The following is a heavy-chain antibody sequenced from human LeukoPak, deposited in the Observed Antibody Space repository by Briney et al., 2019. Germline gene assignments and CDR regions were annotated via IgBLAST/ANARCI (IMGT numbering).Heavy chain of an antibody. CDR1: GFTFSRFA. CDR2: ISDSGTIT. D-gene: IGHD2-2*01. J-gene: IGHJ4*02. V-gene: IGHV3-23*01. CDR3: VKNGARVPLYYFDC. Sequence: GGSLRLSCAASGFTFSRFAMTWVRQAPGKGLEWVSGISDSGTITYYADSVKGRFTISRDNFKDTLYLQLNSLRAEDTAVYSCVKNGARVPLYYFDCWGLGTLVIVSS.